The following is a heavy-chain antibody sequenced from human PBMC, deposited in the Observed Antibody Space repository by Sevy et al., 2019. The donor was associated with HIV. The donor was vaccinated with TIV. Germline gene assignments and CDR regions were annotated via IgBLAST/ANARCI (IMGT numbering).Heavy chain of an antibody. Sequence: GGSLRLSCAASGFTFSSYSMNWVRQAPGKGLEWVSSISSSSSYIYYADSVKGRFTISRDNAKNSLYLQMNSLRAEDTAVYYCARAQYSSGWYGRSAFDIWGQGTMLTVSS. V-gene: IGHV3-21*01. J-gene: IGHJ3*02. CDR1: GFTFSSYS. CDR3: ARAQYSSGWYGRSAFDI. D-gene: IGHD6-19*01. CDR2: ISSSSSYI.